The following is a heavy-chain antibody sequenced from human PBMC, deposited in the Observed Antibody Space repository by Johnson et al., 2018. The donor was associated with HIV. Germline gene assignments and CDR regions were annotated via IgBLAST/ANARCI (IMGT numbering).Heavy chain of an antibody. Sequence: QVQLVESGGGVVQPGGSLRLSCAASGFTFSSYGMHWVRQAPGKGLEWVAFIRYDGTNKYYADSVKGRFTISRDNSKNTLYLQMNSLRAEDTAVYYCAKDRPLFRTGTSLLDAFDIWGQGTMVTVSS. D-gene: IGHD1-1*01. V-gene: IGHV3-30*02. J-gene: IGHJ3*02. CDR3: AKDRPLFRTGTSLLDAFDI. CDR1: GFTFSSYG. CDR2: IRYDGTNK.